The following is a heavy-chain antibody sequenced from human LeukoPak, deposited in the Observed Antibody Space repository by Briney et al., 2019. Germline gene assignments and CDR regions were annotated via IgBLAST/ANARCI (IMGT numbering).Heavy chain of an antibody. D-gene: IGHD6-19*01. CDR3: ACIAVAGAFVI. CDR1: GGTFSSYA. V-gene: IGHV1-69*13. Sequence: ASVKVSCKASGGTFSSYAISWVRQAPGQGLEWMGGIIPIFGTANYAQKFQGRVTITADESTSTAYMELSSLRSEDTAVYYCACIAVAGAFVIWGQGTMVTVSS. CDR2: IIPIFGTA. J-gene: IGHJ3*02.